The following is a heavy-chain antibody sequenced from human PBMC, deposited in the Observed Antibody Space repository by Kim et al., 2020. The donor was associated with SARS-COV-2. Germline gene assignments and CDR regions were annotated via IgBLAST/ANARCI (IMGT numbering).Heavy chain of an antibody. CDR3: ARTNYYGSGSYSVAPPKRPYYYDDGIDV. Sequence: SETLSLTCAVYGGSFSGYYWSWIRQPPGKGLEWIGEINHSGSTNYDPSLKSRVTISVDTSKNQFSLKLSSVTAADTAVYYCARTNYYGSGSYSVAPPKRPYYYDDGIDVWGQGTPVTVSS. CDR2: INHSGST. D-gene: IGHD3-10*01. J-gene: IGHJ6*02. V-gene: IGHV4-34*01. CDR1: GGSFSGYY.